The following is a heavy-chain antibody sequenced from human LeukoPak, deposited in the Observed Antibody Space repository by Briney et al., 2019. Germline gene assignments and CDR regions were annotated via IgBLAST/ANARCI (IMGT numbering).Heavy chain of an antibody. Sequence: GGSLRLSCAASGFTSSSYSMNWVRQAPGKGLEWVSSISSSSSYIYYADSVKGRFTISRDNAKNSLYLQMNSLRAEDTAVYYCARGDTIVGGNWFDPWGQGTLVTVSS. CDR3: ARGDTIVGGNWFDP. D-gene: IGHD3-22*01. J-gene: IGHJ5*02. CDR1: GFTSSSYS. CDR2: ISSSSSYI. V-gene: IGHV3-21*01.